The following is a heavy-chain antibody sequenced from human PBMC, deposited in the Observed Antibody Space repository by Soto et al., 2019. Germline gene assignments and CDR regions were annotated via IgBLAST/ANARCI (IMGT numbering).Heavy chain of an antibody. V-gene: IGHV1-69*13. CDR3: GCSSPLVRHSYCSMDV. J-gene: IGHJ6*02. Sequence: SVKVSWKASGGTFSSYAISWVRQAPGQGLEWMGGIIPIFGTANYAQKFQGRVTITADESTSTAYMELSSLRSEDTAVYYCGCSSPLVRHSYCSMDVWGQGTTVTVTS. CDR1: GGTFSSYA. D-gene: IGHD2-2*01. CDR2: IIPIFGTA.